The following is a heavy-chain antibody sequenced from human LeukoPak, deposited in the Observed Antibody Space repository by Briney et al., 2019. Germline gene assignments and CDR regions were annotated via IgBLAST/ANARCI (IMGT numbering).Heavy chain of an antibody. D-gene: IGHD2-2*01. Sequence: AASVKVSCKASGGTFSSYAISWVRQAPGQGLEWMGGIIPIFGTANYAQKFQGRVTMTRDMSTSTVYMELSSLRSEDTAVYYCARGSSSTNAFDIWGQGTMVTVSS. CDR2: IIPIFGTA. CDR1: GGTFSSYA. CDR3: ARGSSSTNAFDI. V-gene: IGHV1-69*05. J-gene: IGHJ3*02.